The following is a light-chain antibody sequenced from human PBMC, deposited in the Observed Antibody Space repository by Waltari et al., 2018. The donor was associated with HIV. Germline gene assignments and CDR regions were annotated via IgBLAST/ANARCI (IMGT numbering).Light chain of an antibody. CDR3: QQRTNGPPRLA. J-gene: IGKJ4*01. V-gene: IGKV3-11*01. CDR2: EAS. CDR1: QSVSDY. Sequence: ENVLTQSPATLSLSPGERATLSCRTSQSVSDYLAWYQQKPGQAPRLLIYEASKRATGIPARFSGSGSGTDFTLTISSLEPEDCAVYYCQQRTNGPPRLAFGGGTKVEIK.